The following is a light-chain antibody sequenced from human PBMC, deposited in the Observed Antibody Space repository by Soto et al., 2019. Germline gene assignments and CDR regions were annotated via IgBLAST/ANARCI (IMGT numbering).Light chain of an antibody. CDR2: KAS. CDR1: QSISDW. CDR3: QQYNGERV. J-gene: IGKJ1*01. V-gene: IGKV1-5*03. Sequence: DIQMTQSPSTLSASVGDRVTITCRASQSISDWLAWYQQKPGKAPKLLIYKASSLESGVPARFSGSGSGTEFTLTISSLQPDDFATYYCQQYNGERVFGQGTKGDIK.